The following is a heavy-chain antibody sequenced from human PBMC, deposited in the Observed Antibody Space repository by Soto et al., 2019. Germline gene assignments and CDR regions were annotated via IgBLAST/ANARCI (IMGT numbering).Heavy chain of an antibody. V-gene: IGHV3-74*01. J-gene: IGHJ4*02. Sequence: GGSLRLSCAASGFTFSSYWMHWVRHAPGKGLVWVSRINNDGSSTTYADSVKGRFTISRDNAKNSLYLQMNSLRAEDTDVYYCAREPNSIDYWGQGTLVTVS. D-gene: IGHD2-15*01. CDR1: GFTFSSYW. CDR3: AREPNSIDY. CDR2: INNDGSST.